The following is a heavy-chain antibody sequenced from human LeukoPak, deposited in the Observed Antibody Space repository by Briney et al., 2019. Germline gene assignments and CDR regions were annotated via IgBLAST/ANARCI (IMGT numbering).Heavy chain of an antibody. CDR3: ARRGSDKRGYYYMDV. V-gene: IGHV1-69*05. J-gene: IGHJ6*03. Sequence: GASVKVSCKASGGTSSSYAISWVRQAPGQGLEWMGGIIPIFGTANYAQKFQGRVTITTDESTSTAYMELSSLRSEDTAVYYCARRGSDKRGYYYMDVWGKGTTVTVSS. CDR1: GGTSSSYA. CDR2: IIPIFGTA. D-gene: IGHD3-10*01.